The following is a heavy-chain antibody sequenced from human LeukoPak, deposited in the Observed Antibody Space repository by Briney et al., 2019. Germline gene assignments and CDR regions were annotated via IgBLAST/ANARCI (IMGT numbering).Heavy chain of an antibody. D-gene: IGHD3-22*01. CDR1: GFTFSSYW. Sequence: GGSLRLSCAASGFTFSSYWMHWVRQAPGKGLVWVSRINSDGSSTSYADSVKGRFTISRDNAKNTLYLQMNSLRAEDTAVYYCARDSMYYYDTSGSPFDYWGQGTLVTVPS. J-gene: IGHJ4*02. CDR3: ARDSMYYYDTSGSPFDY. CDR2: INSDGSST. V-gene: IGHV3-74*01.